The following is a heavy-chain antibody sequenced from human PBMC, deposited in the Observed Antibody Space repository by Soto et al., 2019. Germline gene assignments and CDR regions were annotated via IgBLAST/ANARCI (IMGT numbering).Heavy chain of an antibody. CDR3: AKDGDKSYNWLDF. J-gene: IGHJ4*02. D-gene: IGHD1-20*01. Sequence: QVQLVESGGGVVQPGRSPRLSCAASGFTFSSYGMHWVRQAPGKGLEWVAIISYDGSNRYHADSVKGRFTISRDNSKNTLYLQMNSLRAEDTAVYYCAKDGDKSYNWLDFWGQGSLVTVSS. CDR1: GFTFSSYG. CDR2: ISYDGSNR. V-gene: IGHV3-30*18.